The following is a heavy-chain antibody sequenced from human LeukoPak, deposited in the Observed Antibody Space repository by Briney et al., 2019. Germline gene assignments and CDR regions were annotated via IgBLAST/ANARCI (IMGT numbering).Heavy chain of an antibody. J-gene: IGHJ4*02. V-gene: IGHV4-59*12. CDR2: IYYSGST. CDR3: ARLSYYYDSSGYFLSHFDY. D-gene: IGHD3-22*01. CDR1: GGSISSYY. Sequence: PSETLSLTCTVSGGSISSYYWSWIRQPPGKGLEWIGYIYYSGSTNYNPSLKSRVTISVDTSKNQFSLKLSSVTAADTAVYYCARLSYYYDSSGYFLSHFDYWGQGTLVTVSS.